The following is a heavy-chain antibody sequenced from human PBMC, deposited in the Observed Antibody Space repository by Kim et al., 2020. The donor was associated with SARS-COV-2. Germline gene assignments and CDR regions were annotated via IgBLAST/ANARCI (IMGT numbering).Heavy chain of an antibody. CDR2: INHSGST. Sequence: SETLSLTCAVYGGSFSGYYWSWIRQPPGKGLEWIGEINHSGSTNYNQSLKSRVTISVDTSKNQFSLKLSSVTAADTAVYYCARGRRSCSGGSCYSWFDPWGQGTLVTVSS. V-gene: IGHV4-34*01. D-gene: IGHD2-15*01. CDR3: ARGRRSCSGGSCYSWFDP. J-gene: IGHJ5*02. CDR1: GGSFSGYY.